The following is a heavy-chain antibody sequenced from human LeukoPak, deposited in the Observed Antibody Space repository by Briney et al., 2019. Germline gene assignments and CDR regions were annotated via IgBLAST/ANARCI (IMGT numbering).Heavy chain of an antibody. CDR3: AKAGGQIVVVPAEFDY. D-gene: IGHD2-2*01. V-gene: IGHV3-23*01. Sequence: PGGSLRLSCAASGFTFSSYAMSWVRQAPGKGLEWVSAISGSGGSTYYADSVKGRFTISRDNSKNTLYLQMNSLRAEDTAVYYCAKAGGQIVVVPAEFDYWGQGTLVTVSS. CDR2: ISGSGGST. J-gene: IGHJ4*02. CDR1: GFTFSSYA.